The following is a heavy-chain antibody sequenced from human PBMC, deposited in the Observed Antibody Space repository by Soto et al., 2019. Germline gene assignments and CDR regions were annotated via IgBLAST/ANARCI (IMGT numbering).Heavy chain of an antibody. CDR2: IYKSATT. Sequence: SETLSLTCSVSGDSISTVDYFWAWVRQPPGQALEYIGYIYKSATTYYNPSFESRVAISLDTSKSQFSLNVTSLRAEDTAVYYCTRDPRITDFWGQGTLVTVSS. CDR3: TRDPRITDF. J-gene: IGHJ4*02. D-gene: IGHD3-16*01. V-gene: IGHV4-30-4*01. CDR1: GDSISTVDYF.